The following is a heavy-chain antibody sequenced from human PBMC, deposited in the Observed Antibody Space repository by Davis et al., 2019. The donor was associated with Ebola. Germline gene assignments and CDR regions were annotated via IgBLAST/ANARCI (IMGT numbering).Heavy chain of an antibody. CDR3: TRGGGGWYLGY. CDR1: GFTFGDYA. V-gene: IGHV3-49*04. Sequence: GESLKISCTASGFTFGDYAMSWVRQAPGKGLEWVGFIRSKAYGGTTEYAASVKGRFTISRDDSKSIAYLRMNSLKTEDTAVYYCTRGGGGWYLGYWGQGTLVTVSS. J-gene: IGHJ4*02. CDR2: IRSKAYGGTT. D-gene: IGHD6-19*01.